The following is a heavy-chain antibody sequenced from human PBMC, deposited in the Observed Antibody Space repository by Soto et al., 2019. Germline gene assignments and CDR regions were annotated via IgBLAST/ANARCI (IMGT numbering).Heavy chain of an antibody. D-gene: IGHD6-19*01. J-gene: IGHJ4*02. V-gene: IGHV3-21*01. CDR1: GFTFSSYS. CDR3: ARGSIAVAGRVDY. Sequence: RRLSCAASGFTFSSYSMNWVRQAPGKGLEWVSSISSSSSYIYYADSVKGRFTISRDNAKNSLYLQMNSLRAEDTAVYYCARGSIAVAGRVDYWGQGTLVTVSS. CDR2: ISSSSSYI.